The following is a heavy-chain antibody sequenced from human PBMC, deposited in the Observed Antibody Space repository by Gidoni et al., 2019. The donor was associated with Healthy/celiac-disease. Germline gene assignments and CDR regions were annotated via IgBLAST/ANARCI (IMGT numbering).Heavy chain of an antibody. Sequence: QVQLQQWGAGLWKPSETLSLTCAVYGGSFSGYYWSWIRQPPGKGLEWIGEINHSGSTNYNPSLKSRVTISVDTSKNQFSLKLSSVTAADTAVYYCARGHYYGSGSYYRDWGQGTLVTVSS. V-gene: IGHV4-34*01. D-gene: IGHD3-10*01. CDR2: INHSGST. CDR1: GGSFSGYY. J-gene: IGHJ4*02. CDR3: ARGHYYGSGSYYRD.